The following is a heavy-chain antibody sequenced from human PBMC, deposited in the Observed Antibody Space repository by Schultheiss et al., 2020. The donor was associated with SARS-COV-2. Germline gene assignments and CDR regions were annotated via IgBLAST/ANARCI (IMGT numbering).Heavy chain of an antibody. CDR1: GFTVSSNY. D-gene: IGHD7-27*01. CDR2: ISSSATTM. J-gene: IGHJ4*02. V-gene: IGHV3-11*04. Sequence: GGSLRLSCAASGFTVSSNYMSWVRQAPGKGLEWVSYISSSATTMYHADSVKGRFTISRDNAKNSLYLQMSSLRAEDTAVYYCARGTWGYYFDYWGQGTLVTVSS. CDR3: ARGTWGYYFDY.